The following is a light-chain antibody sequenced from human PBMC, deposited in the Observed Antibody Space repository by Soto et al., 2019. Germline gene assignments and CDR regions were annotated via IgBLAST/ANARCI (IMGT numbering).Light chain of an antibody. CDR1: QSVINK. CDR3: QQYNSWPLT. Sequence: EILMTQSPATLSVSPGERATFSCRASQSVINKLAWYQQTPGQAPRLLMYGASTRAAGIPARFSGSGSGTEFTLTISGLQSEDFAVYYCQQYNSWPLTFGQGTKVEIK. J-gene: IGKJ1*01. V-gene: IGKV3-15*01. CDR2: GAS.